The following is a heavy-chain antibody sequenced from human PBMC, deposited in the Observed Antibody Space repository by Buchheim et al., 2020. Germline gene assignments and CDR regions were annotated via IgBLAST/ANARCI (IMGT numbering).Heavy chain of an antibody. CDR1: GFTFSSYA. D-gene: IGHD2-2*01. CDR2: ISGSGVIT. CDR3: AANAYSASSNIFYH. J-gene: IGHJ1*01. Sequence: EVQLLESGGGLVQPGGSLRLSCAASGFTFSSYAMSWVRQAPGKGLEWVSGISGSGVITYYADSVKGRFTISRDDSENTVHLQMERLDSEDTAVYYCAANAYSASSNIFYHWGQGT. V-gene: IGHV3-23*01.